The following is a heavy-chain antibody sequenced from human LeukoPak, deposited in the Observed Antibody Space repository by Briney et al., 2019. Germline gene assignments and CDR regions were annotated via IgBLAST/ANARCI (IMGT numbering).Heavy chain of an antibody. CDR2: IYYSGST. Sequence: TSETLSLTCTVSGGSISSSSYYWGWIRQPPGKGLEWIGSIYYSGSTYYNPSLKSRVTISVDTSKNQFSLKLSSVTAADTAVYYCARQEAAAGTWNYWGQGTLVTVSS. V-gene: IGHV4-39*01. CDR1: GGSISSSSYY. D-gene: IGHD6-13*01. J-gene: IGHJ4*02. CDR3: ARQEAAAGTWNY.